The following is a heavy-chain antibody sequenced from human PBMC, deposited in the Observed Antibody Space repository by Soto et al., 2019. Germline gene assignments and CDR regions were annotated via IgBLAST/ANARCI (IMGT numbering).Heavy chain of an antibody. V-gene: IGHV1-69*13. CDR2: IIPIFGTA. Sequence: ASVKVSCKASGGTFSSYAISWVRQAPGQGLEWMGGIIPIFGTANYAQKFQGRVTITADESTSTAYMELSSLRSEDTAVYYCARATYYDILTGYYSPGMDVWGQGTTVTVSS. J-gene: IGHJ6*02. CDR3: ARATYYDILTGYYSPGMDV. CDR1: GGTFSSYA. D-gene: IGHD3-9*01.